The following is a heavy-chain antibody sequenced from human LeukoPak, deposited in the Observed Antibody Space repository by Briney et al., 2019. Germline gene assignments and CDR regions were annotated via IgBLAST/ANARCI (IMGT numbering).Heavy chain of an antibody. J-gene: IGHJ4*02. Sequence: GGSLRLSCAASGFTFSSYAMSWVRQAPGKGLEWVSAISGSGGSTYYADSVKGRFTISRDNSKNTLYLQMNSLRAEDTAVYYCAEQVSVTIFGVVIIPCFDYWGQGTLVTVSS. CDR3: AEQVSVTIFGVVIIPCFDY. V-gene: IGHV3-23*01. CDR2: ISGSGGST. CDR1: GFTFSSYA. D-gene: IGHD3-3*01.